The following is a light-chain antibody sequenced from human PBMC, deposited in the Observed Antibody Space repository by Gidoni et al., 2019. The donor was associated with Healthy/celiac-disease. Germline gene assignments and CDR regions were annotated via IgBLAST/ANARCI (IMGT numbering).Light chain of an antibody. CDR1: SSDVRGYNY. V-gene: IGLV2-8*01. CDR2: EVS. Sequence: QSALTQPPSASGSPGQPVTISCTGTSSDVRGYNYVSWYQQHPGKAPKLMIYEVSKRPSGVPDRFSGSKSGNTASLTVSGLQAEDEADYYCSSYAGSNNYVFGTGTKVTVL. CDR3: SSYAGSNNYV. J-gene: IGLJ1*01.